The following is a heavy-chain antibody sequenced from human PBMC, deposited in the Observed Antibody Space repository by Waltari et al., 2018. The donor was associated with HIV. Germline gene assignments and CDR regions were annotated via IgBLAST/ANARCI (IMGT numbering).Heavy chain of an antibody. V-gene: IGHV1-69*04. J-gene: IGHJ6*02. Sequence: QVQLVQSGTEVKKPGSSVTVSCKTSGDTFIHYDISWVRQATGKRLELMGEITPALVVPSHAKKFQGRITITASKSTHAGYMEVTRLRSDDPAVYYCAREGGVSFPSGMGVWGQWTTITVSS. CDR3: AREGGVSFPSGMGV. CDR1: GDTFIHYD. CDR2: ITPALVVP. D-gene: IGHD3-10*01.